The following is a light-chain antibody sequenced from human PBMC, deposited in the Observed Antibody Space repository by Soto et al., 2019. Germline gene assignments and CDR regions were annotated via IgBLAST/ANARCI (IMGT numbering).Light chain of an antibody. CDR1: QSISSY. V-gene: IGKV1-39*01. Sequence: DIQMTQSPSSLSASVGDRVTITCRASQSISSYLNWYQQKPGKAPKLLIYAASSLQSGVPSRFSGSGSGTEFSLTISSLKPEDFATYYCKQSYSTPWTFGQGTNVEIK. CDR3: KQSYSTPWT. CDR2: AAS. J-gene: IGKJ1*01.